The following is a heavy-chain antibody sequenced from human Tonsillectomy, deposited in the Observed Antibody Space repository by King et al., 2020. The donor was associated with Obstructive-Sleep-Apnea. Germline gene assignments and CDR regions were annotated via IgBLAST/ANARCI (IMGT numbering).Heavy chain of an antibody. CDR1: GFTFSIHA. CDR3: ARDKVYYDSSGPSRYFDL. V-gene: IGHV3-23*04. CDR2: ITGSGGST. Sequence: VQLVESGGGLVQPGGSLRLSCAASGFTFSIHAMSWVRQAPGKGLEWVPAITGSGGSTYYADSVKGRFTISRDHSKNTLYVQMNSLRADDTAVYYCARDKVYYDSSGPSRYFDLWGRGTLVTVSS. J-gene: IGHJ2*01. D-gene: IGHD3-22*01.